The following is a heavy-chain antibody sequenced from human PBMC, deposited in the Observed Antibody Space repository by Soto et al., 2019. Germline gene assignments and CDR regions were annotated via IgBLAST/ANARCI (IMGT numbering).Heavy chain of an antibody. Sequence: TLSLTCTVSGGSISSGDYYWSWIRQPPGKGLEWIGYIYYSGSTYYNPSLKSRVTISVDTSKNQFSLKLSSVTAADTAVYYCARGHDFWSGYYNYWGQGTLVTVSS. V-gene: IGHV4-30-4*01. CDR2: IYYSGST. CDR1: GGSISSGDYY. D-gene: IGHD3-3*01. J-gene: IGHJ4*02. CDR3: ARGHDFWSGYYNY.